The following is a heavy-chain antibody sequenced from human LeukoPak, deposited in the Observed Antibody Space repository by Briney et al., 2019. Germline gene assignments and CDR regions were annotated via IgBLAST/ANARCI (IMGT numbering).Heavy chain of an antibody. Sequence: GGSLRLSCAASGFTFSDYYMNWIRQAPGKGLEWVSYISGSGSSTIFYADSVKGRFTISRDNAKNSLYLQMNSLRPEDTAVYYCARSVYSSSWYGGVGFDPWGQGTLVTVSS. D-gene: IGHD6-13*01. V-gene: IGHV3-11*01. CDR3: ARSVYSSSWYGGVGFDP. CDR2: ISGSGSSTI. J-gene: IGHJ5*02. CDR1: GFTFSDYY.